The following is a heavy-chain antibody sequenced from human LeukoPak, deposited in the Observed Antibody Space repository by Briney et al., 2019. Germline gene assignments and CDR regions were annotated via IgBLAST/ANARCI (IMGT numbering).Heavy chain of an antibody. CDR3: ARDPISYYYYMDV. CDR1: GFTFSRFA. D-gene: IGHD3-16*01. J-gene: IGHJ6*03. Sequence: GGSLRLSCGASGFTFSRFAMNWVRQAPGKGLEWISYIISSGSIIYYADSMKGRFNVSRDNAKNSLYLQINSLSAEDTAVYYCARDPISYYYYMDVWGKGTSVFVSS. V-gene: IGHV3-48*01. CDR2: IISSGSII.